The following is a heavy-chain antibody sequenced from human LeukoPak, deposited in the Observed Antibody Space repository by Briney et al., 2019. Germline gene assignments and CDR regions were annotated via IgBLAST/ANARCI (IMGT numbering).Heavy chain of an antibody. CDR3: ARDFYDFWSGYYGFDY. CDR2: IYHSGST. D-gene: IGHD3-3*01. CDR1: GFTFSSYW. V-gene: IGHV4-4*02. J-gene: IGHJ4*02. Sequence: GSLRLSCAASGFTFSSYWMSWVRQAPGKGLEWIGSIYHSGSTYYNPSLKSRVTISVDTSKNQFSLKLSSVTAADTAVYYCARDFYDFWSGYYGFDYWGQGTLVTVSS.